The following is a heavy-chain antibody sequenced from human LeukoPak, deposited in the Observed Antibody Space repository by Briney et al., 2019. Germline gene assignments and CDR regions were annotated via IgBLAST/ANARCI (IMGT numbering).Heavy chain of an antibody. D-gene: IGHD3-10*01. V-gene: IGHV4-61*02. CDR2: IYTSGSI. CDR3: ASLVTKYGSGSYYFDY. CDR1: GGSISSGSYY. J-gene: IGHJ4*02. Sequence: SETLSLTCTVSGGSISSGSYYWSWIRQPAGKGLEWIGRIYTSGSINYNPSLKSRVTISVDTSKNQFSLKLSSVTAADTAVYYCASLVTKYGSGSYYFDYWGQGTLVTVSS.